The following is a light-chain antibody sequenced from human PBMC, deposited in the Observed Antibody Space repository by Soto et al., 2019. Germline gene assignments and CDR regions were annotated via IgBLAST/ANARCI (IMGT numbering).Light chain of an antibody. Sequence: EIVLTQSPGTLSLSPGESATLSCRASQSVSSSYLAWYQQKPGQAPRLLIYGASNRATGIPDRFSGSGSGTDFTLTISRLEPEDFAMYYCQQCGGSPLFTFGPGTKVDIK. V-gene: IGKV3-20*01. CDR2: GAS. J-gene: IGKJ3*01. CDR1: QSVSSSY. CDR3: QQCGGSPLFT.